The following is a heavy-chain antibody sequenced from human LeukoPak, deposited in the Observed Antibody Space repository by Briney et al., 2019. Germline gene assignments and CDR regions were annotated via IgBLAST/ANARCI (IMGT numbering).Heavy chain of an antibody. J-gene: IGHJ6*02. V-gene: IGHV3-30-3*01. Sequence: GGSLRLSCAASGFTFGSYAMHWVRQAPGKGLEWVAVISYDGSNKYYADSVKGRFTISRDNSKNTLYLQMNSLRAEDTAVYYCARAFGEFTPPTPRGYYYGMDVWGQGTTVTVSS. CDR3: ARAFGEFTPPTPRGYYYGMDV. CDR2: ISYDGSNK. CDR1: GFTFGSYA. D-gene: IGHD3-10*01.